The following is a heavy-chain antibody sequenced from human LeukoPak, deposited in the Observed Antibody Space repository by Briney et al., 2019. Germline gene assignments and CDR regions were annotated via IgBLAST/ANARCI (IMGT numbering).Heavy chain of an antibody. CDR2: INHSGST. CDR3: ARGKERYSSSRYFDY. Sequence: SETLSLTCAVYGGSFSGYYWSWIRQPPGKGLEWIGEINHSGSTNYNPSLKSRVTMSVDTSKNQFSLKLSSVTAADTAVYYCARGKERYSSSRYFDYWGQGTLVTVSS. J-gene: IGHJ4*02. D-gene: IGHD6-13*01. CDR1: GGSFSGYY. V-gene: IGHV4-34*01.